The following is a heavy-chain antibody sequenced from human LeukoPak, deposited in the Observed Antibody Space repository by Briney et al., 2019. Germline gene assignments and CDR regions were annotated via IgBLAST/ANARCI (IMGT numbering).Heavy chain of an antibody. J-gene: IGHJ4*02. CDR2: INTDGTVT. CDR1: GFTFSKYW. Sequence: GGSLRLSCAASGFTFSKYWMLWVRQAPGKGLESVSRINTDGTVTTYADSVKGRFTVSRDKADNTMFLQMNSVRDEDTAVYYCATKQWLAPPPDSWGQGTPVTVSS. V-gene: IGHV3-74*01. CDR3: ATKQWLAPPPDS. D-gene: IGHD6-19*01.